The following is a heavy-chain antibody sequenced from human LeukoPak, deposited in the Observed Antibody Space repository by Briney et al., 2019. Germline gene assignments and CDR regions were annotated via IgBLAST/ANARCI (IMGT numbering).Heavy chain of an antibody. CDR2: ISDSGGNT. CDR3: AKRGVVIRVILVGFHKEAYYFES. J-gene: IGHJ4*02. V-gene: IGHV3-23*01. D-gene: IGHD3/OR15-3a*01. CDR1: GFRFTDYS. Sequence: PGGSLRLSCAASGFRFTDYSMSWVRQAPGKGLEWVAGISDSGGNTKYADSVKGRFTISRDNPKNTLYLQMNSLRAEDTAVYFCAKRGVVIRVILVGFHKEAYYFESWGQGALVTVSS.